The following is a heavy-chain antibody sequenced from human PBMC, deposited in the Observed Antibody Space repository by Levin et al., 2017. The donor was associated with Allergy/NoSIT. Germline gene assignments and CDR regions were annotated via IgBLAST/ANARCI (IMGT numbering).Heavy chain of an antibody. CDR2: IYYSGST. D-gene: IGHD3-9*01. CDR3: ARHTGGDYDILTGRNYYYYYMDV. Sequence: GSLRLSCTVSGGSISSSSYYWGWIRQPPGKGLEWIGSIYYSGSTYYNPSLKSRVTISVDTSKNQFSLKLSSVTAADTAVYYCARHTGGDYDILTGRNYYYYYMDVWGKGTTVTVSS. J-gene: IGHJ6*03. V-gene: IGHV4-39*01. CDR1: GGSISSSSYY.